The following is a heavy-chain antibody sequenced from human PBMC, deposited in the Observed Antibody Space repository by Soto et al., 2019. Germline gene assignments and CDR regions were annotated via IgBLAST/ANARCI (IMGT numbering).Heavy chain of an antibody. CDR1: GFTFSGSA. J-gene: IGHJ3*02. Sequence: VGSLRLSCAASGFTFSGSAIHWVRQASGKGLEWVARISSKGNNYATAYAASVKGRFTISRDDSKNTAYLQLNSLKTEDTALYYCTRIFSDAFDIWGQGTMVTVSS. CDR3: TRIFSDAFDI. CDR2: ISSKGNNYAT. D-gene: IGHD3-9*01. V-gene: IGHV3-73*01.